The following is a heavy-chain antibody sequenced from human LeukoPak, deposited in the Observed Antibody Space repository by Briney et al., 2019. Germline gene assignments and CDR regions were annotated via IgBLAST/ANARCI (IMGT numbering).Heavy chain of an antibody. CDR1: GFTFSYYW. CDR2: IYSGGST. CDR3: ARDQAVPPGDAFDI. J-gene: IGHJ3*02. D-gene: IGHD4-17*01. Sequence: GGSLRLSCAASGFTFSYYWMSWVSQAPGKGLEWVSDIYSGGSTYYADSVKGRFTISRDNSKNTLHLQMNSLRAEDTAVYYCARDQAVPPGDAFDIWGQGTMVTVSS. V-gene: IGHV3-53*01.